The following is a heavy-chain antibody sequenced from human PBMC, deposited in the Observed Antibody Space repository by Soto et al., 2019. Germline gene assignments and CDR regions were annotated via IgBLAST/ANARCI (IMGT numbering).Heavy chain of an antibody. J-gene: IGHJ5*02. V-gene: IGHV3-11*01. D-gene: IGHD6-6*01. Sequence: LRLSCAASGFPFSDSYMAWVRQAPGKGLEEIATISSTGSTPYYADSVKGRFTISRDNAQNSLHLEMNNLRAEDTAVYYCARGQQLVANWLDPWGQGILVTVS. CDR3: ARGQQLVANWLDP. CDR2: ISSTGSTP. CDR1: GFPFSDSY.